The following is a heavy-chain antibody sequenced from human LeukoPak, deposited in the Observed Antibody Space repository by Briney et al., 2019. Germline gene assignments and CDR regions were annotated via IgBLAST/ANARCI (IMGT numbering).Heavy chain of an antibody. CDR1: GGSISSHY. D-gene: IGHD3-16*01. V-gene: IGHV4-59*11. CDR3: AGDHLALIALDI. J-gene: IGHJ3*02. CDR2: ISYIGST. Sequence: KPSETLSLTRTVSGGSISSHYWSWIRQPPGKGLEWIGYISYIGSTNYSPSLRSRVTISVDTSKNQFSLRLSSVTAADTAVYYCAGDHLALIALDIWGQGTMVTVSS.